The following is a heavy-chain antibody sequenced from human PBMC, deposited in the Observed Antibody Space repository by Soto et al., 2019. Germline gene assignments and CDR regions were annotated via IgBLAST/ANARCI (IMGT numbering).Heavy chain of an antibody. CDR3: GRGIRYYGMDV. D-gene: IGHD5-18*01. CDR2: INSDGSST. V-gene: IGHV3-74*01. J-gene: IGHJ6*02. CDR1: GFSFSNCW. Sequence: PGGSLRLSCAASGFSFSNCWMHWVRQAPGMGLVWVSHINSDGSSTTYADSVKGRFTISRDNAKNTLYLQMNSLRAEDTAVYYCGRGIRYYGMDVRRQGTTGTVS.